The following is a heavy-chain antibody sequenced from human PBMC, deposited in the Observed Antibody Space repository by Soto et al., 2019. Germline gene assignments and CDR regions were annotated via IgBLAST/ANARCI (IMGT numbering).Heavy chain of an antibody. V-gene: IGHV3-21*01. CDR3: ARGFGSSNWFDP. Sequence: GGSLRLSCAASGFTFSSYSMNWVRQAPGKGLEWVSSISSSSSYIYYADSVKGRFTISRDNAKNSLYLQMNSLRAEDTAVYYCARGFGSSNWFDPWGQGTLVTDSS. D-gene: IGHD3-3*01. J-gene: IGHJ5*02. CDR2: ISSSSSYI. CDR1: GFTFSSYS.